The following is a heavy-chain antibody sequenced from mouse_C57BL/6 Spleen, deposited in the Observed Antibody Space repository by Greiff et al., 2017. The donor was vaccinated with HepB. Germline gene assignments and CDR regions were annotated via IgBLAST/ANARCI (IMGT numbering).Heavy chain of an antibody. CDR2: IYPRDGST. Sequence: VQLQQSDAELVKPGASVKISCKVSGYTFTDHTIHWMKQRPEQGLEWIGYIYPRDGSTKYNEKFKGKATLTADKSSSTAYMQLKSLTSEDSAVYFCARPYYYGSSFFDYWGQGTTLTVSS. CDR3: ARPYYYGSSFFDY. V-gene: IGHV1-78*01. CDR1: GYTFTDHT. J-gene: IGHJ2*01. D-gene: IGHD1-1*01.